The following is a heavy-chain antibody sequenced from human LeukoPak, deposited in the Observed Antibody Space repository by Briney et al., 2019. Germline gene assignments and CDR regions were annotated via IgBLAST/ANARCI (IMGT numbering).Heavy chain of an antibody. Sequence: ASVKVSCKASGYTFTSYYMHWVRQAPGQGLEWIGIINPSGGSTSYAQKFQGRVTMTRDTSTSTVYMELSSLRSEDTAVYYCARDRSPTYYDSSGYYYWGQGTLVTVSS. CDR3: ARDRSPTYYDSSGYYY. V-gene: IGHV1-46*01. J-gene: IGHJ4*02. CDR2: INPSGGST. D-gene: IGHD3-22*01. CDR1: GYTFTSYY.